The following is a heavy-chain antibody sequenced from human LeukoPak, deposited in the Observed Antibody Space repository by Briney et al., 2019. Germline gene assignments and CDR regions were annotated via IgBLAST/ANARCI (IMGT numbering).Heavy chain of an antibody. Sequence: SETLSLTCTVSGGSISSGSYYWSWIRQPAGKGLEWIGRIYTSGSTNYNPSLKSRVTISVDTSKNQFSLKLSSVTAADTAVYYCARELYDYFDYWGQGTLVTVSS. CDR3: ARELYDYFDY. D-gene: IGHD3-3*01. CDR1: GGSISSGSYY. CDR2: IYTSGST. V-gene: IGHV4-61*02. J-gene: IGHJ4*02.